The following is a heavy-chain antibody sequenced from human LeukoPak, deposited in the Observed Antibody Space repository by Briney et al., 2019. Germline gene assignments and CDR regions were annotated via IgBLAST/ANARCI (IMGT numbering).Heavy chain of an antibody. CDR2: IYSGGST. Sequence: GGSLRLSCAASGLTVSDSYMSWVRQAPGKGLEWVSIIYSGGSTYYADSVKGRFTISRDSSMNTLYLQMNSLRAEDTAVYYCAKRVRDLRGVGAFDIWGQGTMVTVSS. J-gene: IGHJ3*02. CDR1: GLTVSDSY. V-gene: IGHV3-53*01. D-gene: IGHD3-10*01. CDR3: AKRVRDLRGVGAFDI.